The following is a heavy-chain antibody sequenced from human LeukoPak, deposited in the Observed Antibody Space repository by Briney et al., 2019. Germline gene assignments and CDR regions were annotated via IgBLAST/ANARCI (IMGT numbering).Heavy chain of an antibody. CDR3: ACRNQYFDTSGYLG. CDR1: GGSISSTSYL. CDR2: IYFNVGT. V-gene: IGHV4-39*07. Sequence: SETLSLTCTVSGGSISSTSYLWGWIRQPPGKGLEWIGSIYFNVGTYYNLSLKSRVTISVDTSKNQFSLKLGSVTAADTAVYYCACRNQYFDTSGYLGWGQGTLVTVSS. J-gene: IGHJ4*02. D-gene: IGHD3-22*01.